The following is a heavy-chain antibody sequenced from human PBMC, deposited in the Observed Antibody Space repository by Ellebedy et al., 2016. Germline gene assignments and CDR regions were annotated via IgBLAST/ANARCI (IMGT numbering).Heavy chain of an antibody. V-gene: IGHV4-34*01. Sequence: SETLSLTXPVYGGSFSGYYWSWIRQPPGKGLEWIGEINHSGSTNYNPSLKSRVTISVDTSKNQFSLKLTSVTAADTAVYYCARPGGGNSDIFYFDYWGLGTLVTVSS. CDR3: ARPGGGNSDIFYFDY. CDR1: GGSFSGYY. D-gene: IGHD4-23*01. CDR2: INHSGST. J-gene: IGHJ4*02.